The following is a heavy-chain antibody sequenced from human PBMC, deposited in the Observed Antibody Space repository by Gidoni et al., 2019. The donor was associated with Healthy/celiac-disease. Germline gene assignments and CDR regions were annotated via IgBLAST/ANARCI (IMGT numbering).Heavy chain of an antibody. CDR3: ARLRGQQWLATYWYFDL. D-gene: IGHD6-19*01. J-gene: IGHJ2*01. Sequence: EGQMVESGGGLVQPGGSLRLYCAASGFPFSSYWMRWVRPAPGKGLACVANTMQDGSNKYYVDSVNGRFPISRDNAKNSLYLQMNSLRAEDTAVYYCARLRGQQWLATYWYFDLWGRGTLVTVSS. V-gene: IGHV3-7*01. CDR2: TMQDGSNK. CDR1: GFPFSSYW.